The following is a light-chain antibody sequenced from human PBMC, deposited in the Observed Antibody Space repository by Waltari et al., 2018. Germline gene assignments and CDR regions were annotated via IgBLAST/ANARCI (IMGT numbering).Light chain of an antibody. V-gene: IGKV1-12*01. Sequence: DIQMTQSPSSVSASVGDRVTITCRASEDITTWLVWYQRKPGKAPKLLIFAASSLQSGVPSRFSGSGSGTDFTLTISSLQPEDFATYYCQQTNDFPRTFGQGTKVEIK. CDR3: QQTNDFPRT. CDR2: AAS. CDR1: EDITTW. J-gene: IGKJ1*01.